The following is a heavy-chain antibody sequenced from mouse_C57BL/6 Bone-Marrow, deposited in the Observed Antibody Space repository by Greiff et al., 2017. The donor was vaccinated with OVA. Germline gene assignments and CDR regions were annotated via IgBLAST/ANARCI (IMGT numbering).Heavy chain of an antibody. CDR3: ARGAYYGSSPFAY. CDR2: ISSGSSTT. D-gene: IGHD1-1*01. CDR1: GFTFSDYG. J-gene: IGHJ3*01. Sequence: DVMLVESGGGLVKPGGSLKLSCAASGFTFSDYGMHWVRQAPEKGLEWVAYISSGSSTTYYADTVKGRFTISRDNAKNTLFLQMTSLRSEDAAMYYCARGAYYGSSPFAYWGQGTLVTVSA. V-gene: IGHV5-17*01.